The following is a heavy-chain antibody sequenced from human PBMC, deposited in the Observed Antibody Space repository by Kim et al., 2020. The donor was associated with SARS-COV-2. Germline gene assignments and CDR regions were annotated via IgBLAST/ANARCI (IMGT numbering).Heavy chain of an antibody. V-gene: IGHV1-24*01. D-gene: IGHD6-19*01. CDR3: ATGSGWAAHYFDY. Sequence: IYAKKFQGSVTMTEDTSTDTAYMELGSVRSEDTAVYYCATGSGWAAHYFDYWGQGTLVTVSS. J-gene: IGHJ4*02.